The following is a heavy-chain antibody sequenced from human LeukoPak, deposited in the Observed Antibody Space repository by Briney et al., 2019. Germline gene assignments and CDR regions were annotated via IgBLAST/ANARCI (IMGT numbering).Heavy chain of an antibody. CDR1: GFTFSSYW. J-gene: IGHJ4*02. D-gene: IGHD6-19*01. CDR2: IKQDGSEK. CDR3: ARGGSGWYKDY. Sequence: PGGSLRLSCAASGFTFSSYWMSWVRQAPGKGLEWVANIKQDGSEKYYVDSVKGRFTISRDNAKNSLYLQMSSLRAEDTAVYYCARGGSGWYKDYWGQGTLVTVSS. V-gene: IGHV3-7*05.